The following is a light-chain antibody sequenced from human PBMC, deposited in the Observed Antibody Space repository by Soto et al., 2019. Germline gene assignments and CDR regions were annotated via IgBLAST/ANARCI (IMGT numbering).Light chain of an antibody. J-gene: IGKJ1*01. CDR2: GAS. CDR1: QTFSSTS. Sequence: EIVLTQSPVTLSLSPGERATLSCRASQTFSSTSLAWYQQRPGQAPRLVLYGASRRATGIPERFSGSATGTDFTLTISRLEPEDSAIYFCQQLVASPRTFGQGTKVDI. V-gene: IGKV3-20*01. CDR3: QQLVASPRT.